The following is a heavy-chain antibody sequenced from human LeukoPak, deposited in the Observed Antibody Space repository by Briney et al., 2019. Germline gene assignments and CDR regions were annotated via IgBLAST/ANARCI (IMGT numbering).Heavy chain of an antibody. CDR2: ISGDGVST. CDR3: ARESGKFDY. V-gene: IGHV3-43*02. J-gene: IGHJ4*02. Sequence: VGSPRLSCVASGLPIADFAMHWVRQAPGKGLEWVSLISGDGVSTFYADSVKGRFSISRDNSKNSLSLEMNSLRTEDTAMYYCARESGKFDYWGQGTLVAVSS. CDR1: GLPIADFA.